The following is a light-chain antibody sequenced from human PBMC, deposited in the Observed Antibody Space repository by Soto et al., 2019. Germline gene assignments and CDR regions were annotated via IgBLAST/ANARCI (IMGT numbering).Light chain of an antibody. CDR1: QTVGSSF. J-gene: IGKJ5*01. V-gene: IGKV3-20*01. Sequence: EIVLTQSPGTLSLSPGERATLSSRASQTVGSSFLAWFQHKPGQAPRLVIYGASTRATGIPDRFSGSGSGTDFTLTISRLEPEEFAVYYCQQYGYSPIPCGQGTRIEIK. CDR2: GAS. CDR3: QQYGYSPIP.